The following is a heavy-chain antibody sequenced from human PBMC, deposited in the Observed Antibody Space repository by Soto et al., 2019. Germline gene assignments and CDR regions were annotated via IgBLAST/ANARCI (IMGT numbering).Heavy chain of an antibody. D-gene: IGHD4-17*01. Sequence: GGSLRLSCAASGFTFSSYSMNWVRQAPGKGLEWVSYISSSSSTIYYADSVKGRFTISRDNAKNSLYLQMNSLRAEDTAVYYCARVIKVYGDYADAFDIWGQGTMVTVSS. CDR3: ARVIKVYGDYADAFDI. V-gene: IGHV3-48*01. CDR1: GFTFSSYS. J-gene: IGHJ3*02. CDR2: ISSSSSTI.